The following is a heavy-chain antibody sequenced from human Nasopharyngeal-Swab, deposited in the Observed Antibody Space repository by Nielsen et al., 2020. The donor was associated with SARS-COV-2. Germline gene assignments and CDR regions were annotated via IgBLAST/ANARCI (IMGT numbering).Heavy chain of an antibody. J-gene: IGHJ4*02. CDR3: ARDRENVWGSYRVPLLDY. Sequence: GESLKISCAASGFTFSSYSMNWVRQAPGKGLEWVSSISSSSSYIYYADSVKGRFTISRDNAKNSLYLQMNSLRAEDTAVYYCARDRENVWGSYRVPLLDYWDQGTLVTVSS. CDR2: ISSSSSYI. V-gene: IGHV3-21*01. D-gene: IGHD3-16*02. CDR1: GFTFSSYS.